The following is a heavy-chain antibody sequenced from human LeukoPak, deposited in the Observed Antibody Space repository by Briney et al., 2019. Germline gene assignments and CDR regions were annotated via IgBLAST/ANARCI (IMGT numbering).Heavy chain of an antibody. V-gene: IGHV3-30*01. J-gene: IGHJ4*02. CDR1: GFTFSSYA. CDR3: SSSGTSCCDY. Sequence: GGSLRLSCAASGFTFSSYAMHWVRQAPGKGLEWVAVISYDGSNKYYADSVKGRFTISRDNSKNTPYLQMNSLRAEDTAVYYCSSSGTSCCDYWGQGTLVTVSS. CDR2: ISYDGSNK. D-gene: IGHD2-2*01.